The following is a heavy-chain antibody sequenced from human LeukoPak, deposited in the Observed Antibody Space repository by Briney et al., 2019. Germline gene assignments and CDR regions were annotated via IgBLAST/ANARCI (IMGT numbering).Heavy chain of an antibody. CDR2: INPTGSST. V-gene: IGHV1-46*01. CDR1: GYTFTSYY. Sequence: GASVKVSCKTSGYTFTSYYMHWVRQAPGQGLEWMGVINPTGSSTNYAEKFQGRVTMTRDTSMSTAYMELSSLRSEDTAVYYCAVDPYYYDSGWFDFWGQGTLVIVSS. D-gene: IGHD3-22*01. J-gene: IGHJ5*01. CDR3: AVDPYYYDSGWFDF.